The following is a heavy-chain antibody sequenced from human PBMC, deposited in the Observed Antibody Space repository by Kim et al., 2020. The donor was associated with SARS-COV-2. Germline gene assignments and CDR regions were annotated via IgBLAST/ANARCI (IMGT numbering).Heavy chain of an antibody. D-gene: IGHD2-8*02. CDR3: ARDPSGPVEGMDV. J-gene: IGHJ6*02. Sequence: SADSVKGRFTISRDNAKNTLYLQMNSLRAEDTAVYYCARDPSGPVEGMDVWGQGTTVTVSS. V-gene: IGHV3-74*01.